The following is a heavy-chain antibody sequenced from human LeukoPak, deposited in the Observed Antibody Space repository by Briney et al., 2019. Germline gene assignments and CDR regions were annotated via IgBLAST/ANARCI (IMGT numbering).Heavy chain of an antibody. CDR3: ARSGSYAALHY. CDR1: GLTFSDHY. D-gene: IGHD1-26*01. V-gene: IGHV3-72*01. Sequence: PGGSLRLSCTASGLTFSDHYMDWVRQAPGKGLEWVGRIRNKARSYTTEYAASVKGRFTISRDDSKNSLYLQMNSLKTGDTAVYYCARSGSYAALHYWGQGALLTVSS. J-gene: IGHJ4*02. CDR2: IRNKARSYTT.